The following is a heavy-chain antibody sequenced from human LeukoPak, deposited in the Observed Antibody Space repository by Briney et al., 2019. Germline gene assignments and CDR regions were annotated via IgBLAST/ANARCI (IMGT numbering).Heavy chain of an antibody. D-gene: IGHD4-17*01. V-gene: IGHV3-30*18. J-gene: IGHJ4*02. Sequence: GRSLRLSCAASGFTFSSYGMHWVRQAPGKGLEWVAVISYDGSNKYYADSVKGRFTISRDNSKSTLYLQMNSLRAEDTAVYYCAKDGRDYGDYVDYWGQGTLVTVSS. CDR1: GFTFSSYG. CDR2: ISYDGSNK. CDR3: AKDGRDYGDYVDY.